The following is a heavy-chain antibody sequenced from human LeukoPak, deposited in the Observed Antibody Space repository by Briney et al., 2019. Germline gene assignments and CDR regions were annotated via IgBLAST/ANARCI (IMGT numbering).Heavy chain of an antibody. Sequence: GASVKVSCKASVGTFNSYAISWVRQAPGQGLEWMGGIIPIFGTANYAQRFQGKVTITTDESMSTAYMELSGLRSEDTAVYYCVRSGPAASNYYYSMDVWGKGTTVTVSS. V-gene: IGHV1-69*05. J-gene: IGHJ6*03. CDR3: VRSGPAASNYYYSMDV. CDR1: VGTFNSYA. CDR2: IIPIFGTA. D-gene: IGHD6-13*01.